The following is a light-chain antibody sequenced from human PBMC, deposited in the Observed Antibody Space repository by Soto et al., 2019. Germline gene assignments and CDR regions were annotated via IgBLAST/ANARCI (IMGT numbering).Light chain of an antibody. Sequence: DIQMTQSPSSLSAFLGDRVTITCRASQSIITYLNWYQQKPGKAPELLISATSSLQSGVPPRFSGSGSGTDFTLTISSLQPEDFATYYCQQSYSTPRTFGQGTKLEIK. J-gene: IGKJ2*01. CDR3: QQSYSTPRT. CDR2: ATS. V-gene: IGKV1-39*01. CDR1: QSIITY.